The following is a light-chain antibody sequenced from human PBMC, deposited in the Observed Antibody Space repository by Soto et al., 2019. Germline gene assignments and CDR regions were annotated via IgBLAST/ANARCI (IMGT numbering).Light chain of an antibody. CDR2: GAS. J-gene: IGKJ1*01. V-gene: IGKV3-15*01. CDR3: QQYNNWPRT. CDR1: QSVSSN. Sequence: EIAMKQSPATLSVSPGERATLSCRASQSVSSNLAWYQQKPGQAPRLLIYGASTRATGIPARFSGSGSGTEFTLTISSLQSEDFAVYYCQQYNNWPRTFGQGTKVEIK.